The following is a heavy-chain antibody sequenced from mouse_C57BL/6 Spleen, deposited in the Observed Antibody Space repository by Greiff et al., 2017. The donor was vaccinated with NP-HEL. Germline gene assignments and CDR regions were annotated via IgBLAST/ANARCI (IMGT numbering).Heavy chain of an antibody. CDR3: ARWDYDCSNFDY. CDR1: GYTFTDYY. V-gene: IGHV1-26*01. CDR2: INPNNGGT. J-gene: IGHJ2*01. Sequence: EVQLQQSGPELVKPGASVKISCKASGYTFTDYYMNWVKQSHGKSLEWIGDINPNNGGTSYNQKFKGKATLTVDKSSSTAYMELRRLTSEDSAVCYCARWDYDCSNFDYGGQGTKLAVAS. D-gene: IGHD2-4*01.